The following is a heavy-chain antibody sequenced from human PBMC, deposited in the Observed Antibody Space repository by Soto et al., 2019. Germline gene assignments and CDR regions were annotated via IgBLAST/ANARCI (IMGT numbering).Heavy chain of an antibody. CDR3: ARDSVGCTNGVCYHFDY. Sequence: ESGGGVVQPGRSLRLSCAASGFTFSSYGMHWVRQAPGKGLEWVAVIWYDGSNKYYADSVKGRFTISRDNSKNTRYLQMNSLRAEDTAVYYCARDSVGCTNGVCYHFDYWGQGTLVTVSS. D-gene: IGHD2-8*01. J-gene: IGHJ4*02. CDR1: GFTFSSYG. V-gene: IGHV3-33*01. CDR2: IWYDGSNK.